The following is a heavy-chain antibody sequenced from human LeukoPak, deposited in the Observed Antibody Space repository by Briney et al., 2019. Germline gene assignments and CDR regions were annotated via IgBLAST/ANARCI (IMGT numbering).Heavy chain of an antibody. Sequence: PGGSLRLSCAASGFTFTNYAMHWVRQAPGKGLEWVAFIRYDGSNKYYADSVKGRFTISRDNSKNTLYLQMNSLRAEDTALYYCAKGQGVYGILWWPGYWGQGTLVTVSS. CDR3: AKGQGVYGILWWPGY. CDR2: IRYDGSNK. J-gene: IGHJ4*02. CDR1: GFTFTNYA. D-gene: IGHD2-21*01. V-gene: IGHV3-30*02.